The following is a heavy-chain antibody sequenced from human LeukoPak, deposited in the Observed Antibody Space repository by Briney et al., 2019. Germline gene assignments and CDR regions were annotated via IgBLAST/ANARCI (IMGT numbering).Heavy chain of an antibody. V-gene: IGHV4-4*02. CDR1: GGSISSSNW. CDR2: IYHSGST. J-gene: IGHJ3*02. CDR3: ARALYSSSWLYAFDI. D-gene: IGHD6-13*01. Sequence: SETLSLTCAVSGGSISSSNWWSWVRQPPGKGLEWIGEIYHSGSTNYNPSLKSRVTISVDKSKNQFSLKLSSVTAADTAVYYCARALYSSSWLYAFDIWGQGTMVTVSS.